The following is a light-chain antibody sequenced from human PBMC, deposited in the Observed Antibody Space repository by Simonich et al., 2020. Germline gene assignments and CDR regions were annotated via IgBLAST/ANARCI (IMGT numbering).Light chain of an antibody. Sequence: EIVLTQSPATLSLSPGERATLSCRASQSVSNYLAWYQQKPGTAPRLLIYDASNRATGIPARFSGSGSGTDFTLTSSSLEPEDFAVYYCQQRSNWPPITFGQGTRLEIK. J-gene: IGKJ5*01. CDR1: QSVSNY. CDR2: DAS. V-gene: IGKV3-11*01. CDR3: QQRSNWPPIT.